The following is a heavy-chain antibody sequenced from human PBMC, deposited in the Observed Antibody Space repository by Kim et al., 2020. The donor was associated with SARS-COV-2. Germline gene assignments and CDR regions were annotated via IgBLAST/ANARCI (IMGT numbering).Heavy chain of an antibody. CDR2: INHSGST. J-gene: IGHJ5*01. Sequence: SETLSLTCTVYGGSFSGYYWSWIRQPPGKGLEWIGEINHSGSTIYTPSLKSRVTISVDTSKTQFSLMLSSVTAADTAVYYCASVILWSGPPSDWFDSWGQGSQVTVSS. CDR1: GGSFSGYY. D-gene: IGHD3-3*01. CDR3: ASVILWSGPPSDWFDS. V-gene: IGHV4-34*01.